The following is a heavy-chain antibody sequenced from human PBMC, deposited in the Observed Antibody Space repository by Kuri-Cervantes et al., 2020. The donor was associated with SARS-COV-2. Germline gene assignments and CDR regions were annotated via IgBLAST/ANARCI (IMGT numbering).Heavy chain of an antibody. CDR2: ISYDGSSK. V-gene: IGHV3-30-3*01. D-gene: IGHD1-26*01. J-gene: IGHJ4*02. Sequence: GESLKISCAASGFTFSSYAMHWVRQAPGKGLEWVAVISYDGSSKYYADSVKGRFTISRDNSKNTPYLQMNSLRVEDTAMYYCTRESYHQNVGFDYWGQGTQVTVSS. CDR1: GFTFSSYA. CDR3: TRESYHQNVGFDY.